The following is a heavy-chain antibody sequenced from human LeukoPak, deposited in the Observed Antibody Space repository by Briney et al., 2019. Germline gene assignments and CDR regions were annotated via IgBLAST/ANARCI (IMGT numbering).Heavy chain of an antibody. CDR3: ARDHNWGPDY. CDR2: IHPGRGDT. CDR1: GYTFTDHY. J-gene: IGHJ4*02. V-gene: IGHV1-2*02. D-gene: IGHD7-27*01. Sequence: SVKVSCKPLGYTFTDHYLHWLRQAPGQGLEWIVWIHPGRGDTNYAQKFQGRVSLNRDTSISTAYMDLSRLPYDDTAVYYCARDHNWGPDYWGQGTLVSVSS.